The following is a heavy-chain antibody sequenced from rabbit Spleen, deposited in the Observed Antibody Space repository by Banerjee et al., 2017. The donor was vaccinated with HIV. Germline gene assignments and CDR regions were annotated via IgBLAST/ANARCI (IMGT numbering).Heavy chain of an antibody. D-gene: IGHD3-1*01. J-gene: IGHJ3*01. CDR2: IYAGSSGST. V-gene: IGHV1S45*01. Sequence: QEQLVESGGGLVQPEGSLTLTCKASGFTFSSSYYMCWVRQAPGKGLEWIGCIYAGSSGSTYYASWAKGRFTISKTSSTTVDLKVTSLTVADTATYFCARSDYVDDGPSLWGQGTLVTVS. CDR3: ARSDYVDDGPSL. CDR1: GFTFSSSYY.